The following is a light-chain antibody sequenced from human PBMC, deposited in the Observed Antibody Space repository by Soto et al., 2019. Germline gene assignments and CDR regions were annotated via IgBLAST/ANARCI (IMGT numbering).Light chain of an antibody. CDR2: GAS. CDR3: QQYNNRPPET. CDR1: QSVGSN. Sequence: EIVMTQSPATLSVSPGERATLSCRASQSVGSNLAWYQQKPGQAPRLLIYGASTRATVIPARFSGSGSGTEFTLTISSLQSEDFAIYYCQQYNNRPPETFGQGTKLE. V-gene: IGKV3-15*01. J-gene: IGKJ2*01.